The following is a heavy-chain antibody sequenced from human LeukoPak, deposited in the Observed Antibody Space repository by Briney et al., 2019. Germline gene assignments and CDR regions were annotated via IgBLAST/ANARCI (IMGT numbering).Heavy chain of an antibody. J-gene: IGHJ3*02. CDR1: GFTVSSNY. V-gene: IGHV3-66*02. CDR3: ARDAPMLVDWNKVDDAFDI. CDR2: IYSGGST. D-gene: IGHD1/OR15-1a*01. Sequence: PGGSLRLSCAAPGFTVSSNYMSWVRQAPGKGLEWASVIYSGGSTYYAASVKGRFTISRDNSKNTLYLQMNSLRAEDTAVYYCARDAPMLVDWNKVDDAFDIWGQGTMVTVSS.